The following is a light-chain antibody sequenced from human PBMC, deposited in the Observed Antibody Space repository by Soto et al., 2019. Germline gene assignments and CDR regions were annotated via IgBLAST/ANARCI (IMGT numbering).Light chain of an antibody. CDR3: QQYNNWPPLA. J-gene: IGKJ4*01. CDR1: QSISSS. Sequence: EIVMTQSPATLSLSPGERATLSCRASQSISSSLAWYQQRPGQAPRLLIYGASIRATGIPARFSGSGSGTEFTLTISSLQSEDFAVYHCQQYNNWPPLAFGGGTKVEIK. V-gene: IGKV3-15*01. CDR2: GAS.